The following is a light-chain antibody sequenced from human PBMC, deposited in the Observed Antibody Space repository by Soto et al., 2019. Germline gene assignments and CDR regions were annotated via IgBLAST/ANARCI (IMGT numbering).Light chain of an antibody. CDR3: QQINDYPRT. CDR1: QGISSY. J-gene: IGKJ3*01. V-gene: IGKV1-8*01. CDR2: AAS. Sequence: AIRMTQSPSSLSASTGDRVTITCRASQGISSYLAWYQQKPGKAPKLLIYAASTLQSGVPSRFSGSGSGTDFALTISSLQPEDFATYYCQQINDYPRTFGPGTKVDIK.